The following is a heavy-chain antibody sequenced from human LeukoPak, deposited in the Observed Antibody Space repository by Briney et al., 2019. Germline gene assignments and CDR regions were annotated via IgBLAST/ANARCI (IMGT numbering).Heavy chain of an antibody. J-gene: IGHJ4*02. CDR1: GFTFSSYS. Sequence: KPGGSLRLSCAASGFTFSSYSMNWVRQAPGKGLEWVSSISSSSSYLYYADSVKGRFTISRDNAKNYLYLQMNSLRAEDTAVYYCARGIAARPGYWGQGTLVTVSS. V-gene: IGHV3-21*01. CDR3: ARGIAARPGY. D-gene: IGHD6-6*01. CDR2: ISSSSSYL.